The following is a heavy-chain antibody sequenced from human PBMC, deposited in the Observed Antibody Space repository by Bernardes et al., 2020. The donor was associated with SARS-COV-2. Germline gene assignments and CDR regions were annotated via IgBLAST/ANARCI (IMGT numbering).Heavy chain of an antibody. V-gene: IGHV3-23*01. CDR3: ARDYIVGDSLWYFDL. J-gene: IGHJ2*01. D-gene: IGHD2-21*01. CDR2: VTGDGRTI. Sequence: GGSLRLCCVDSGFTFNRHAMSWVRLAPGRGLEWVSGVTGDGRTIVYAESVKGRFTISKDSSKNYVYLQMNSLTAEDTAIYYCARDYIVGDSLWYFDLWGRGTLVTVSS. CDR1: GFTFNRHA.